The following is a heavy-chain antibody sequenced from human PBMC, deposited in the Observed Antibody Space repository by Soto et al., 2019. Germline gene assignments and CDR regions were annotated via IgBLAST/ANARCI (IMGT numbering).Heavy chain of an antibody. CDR3: ARSSNHPQLRWFDP. Sequence: SGGSLRLSCAASGFTFSSYGMHWVRQAPGKGLEWVAVIWYDGSNKYYADSVKGRFTISRDNPKNTLYLQMNSLRAEDTAVYYCARSSNHPQLRWFDPRGQGTLVTVSS. CDR1: GFTFSSYG. D-gene: IGHD4-4*01. CDR2: IWYDGSNK. J-gene: IGHJ5*02. V-gene: IGHV3-33*01.